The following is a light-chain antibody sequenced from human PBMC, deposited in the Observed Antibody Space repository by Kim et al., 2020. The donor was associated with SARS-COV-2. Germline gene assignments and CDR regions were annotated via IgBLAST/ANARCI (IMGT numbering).Light chain of an antibody. Sequence: ASVGDKDTITCRASQGVSDDLAWYQQKPGNAPKRLIYGASILQTGVPSRFSGSVSGTEFSLTITGLQPEDFTTYYCLQHNAFPPPFGQGTNLEI. CDR2: GAS. V-gene: IGKV1-17*01. J-gene: IGKJ2*01. CDR3: LQHNAFPPP. CDR1: QGVSDD.